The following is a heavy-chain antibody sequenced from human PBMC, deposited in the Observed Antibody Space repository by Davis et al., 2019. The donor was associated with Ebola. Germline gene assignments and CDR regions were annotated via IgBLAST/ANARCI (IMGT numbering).Heavy chain of an antibody. Sequence: GESLKISCAASGFTFSSYAMSWVRQAPGKGLEWVSAISGSGGSTYYADSVKGRFTISSDNSKNTLYLQMNSLRADDTAVYYCANGGYDYVWGSYRFHYFDYWGQGTLVTVSS. CDR1: GFTFSSYA. CDR3: ANGGYDYVWGSYRFHYFDY. V-gene: IGHV3-23*01. CDR2: ISGSGGST. D-gene: IGHD3-16*02. J-gene: IGHJ4*02.